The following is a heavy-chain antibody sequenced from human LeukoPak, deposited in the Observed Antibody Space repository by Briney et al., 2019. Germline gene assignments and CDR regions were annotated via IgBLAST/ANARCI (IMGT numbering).Heavy chain of an antibody. J-gene: IGHJ4*02. CDR1: GFSFSSYT. CDR3: ANYAGRSVWSLPFDY. V-gene: IGHV3-30*04. CDR2: ISNDGSNK. Sequence: PGGSLRLSCAASGFSFSSYTMHWVRQAPGKGLEWVAVISNDGSNKYYADSVKGRFTISRDNTKNTLYLQMNSLRAEDTAVYYCANYAGRSVWSLPFDYWGQGILVTVSS. D-gene: IGHD6-19*01.